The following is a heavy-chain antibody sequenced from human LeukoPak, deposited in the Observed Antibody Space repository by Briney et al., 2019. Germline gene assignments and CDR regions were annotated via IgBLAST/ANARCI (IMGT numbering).Heavy chain of an antibody. CDR3: ARHAGYDSSGYDWFDP. CDR2: IYYSGST. J-gene: IGHJ5*02. CDR1: GGSISSGGYY. Sequence: PSQTLSLTCTVSGGSISSGGYYWSWIRQHPGKGLEWIGYIYYSGSTYYNPSLKSRVTISVDTSKNQFSLKLSSVTASDTAVYYCARHAGYDSSGYDWFDPWGQGTLVTVSS. D-gene: IGHD3-22*01. V-gene: IGHV4-31*03.